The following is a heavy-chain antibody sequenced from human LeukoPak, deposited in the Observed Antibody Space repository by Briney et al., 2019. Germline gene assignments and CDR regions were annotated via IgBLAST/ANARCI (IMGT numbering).Heavy chain of an antibody. V-gene: IGHV1-46*01. CDR3: AREPRRDSSGYYTYYFDY. CDR1: GYTFTSYY. Sequence: ASVKVSCKASGYTFTSYYMHWVRQAPGQGLEWMGIINPSGGSTSYAQKFQGRVTMTRDTSTSTAYMELRSLRSDDTAVYYCAREPRRDSSGYYTYYFDYWGQGTLVTVSS. J-gene: IGHJ4*02. CDR2: INPSGGST. D-gene: IGHD3-22*01.